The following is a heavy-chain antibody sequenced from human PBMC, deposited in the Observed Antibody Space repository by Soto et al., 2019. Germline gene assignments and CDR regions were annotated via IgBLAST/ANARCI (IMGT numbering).Heavy chain of an antibody. Sequence: SLRLSCAASGFTLSSYWMSWIRQVPGKGLEWVANTKGDGSEMYLIDSVAGRFTISRDNARNTVSLQMNNLRVEDTALYYCVRDGRGGWHFDSWGQGTWSPSPQ. D-gene: IGHD6-19*01. CDR2: TKGDGSEM. J-gene: IGHJ4*02. CDR3: VRDGRGGWHFDS. V-gene: IGHV3-7*01. CDR1: GFTLSSYW.